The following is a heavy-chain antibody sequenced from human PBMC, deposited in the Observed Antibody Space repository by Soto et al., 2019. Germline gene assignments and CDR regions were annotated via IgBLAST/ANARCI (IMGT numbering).Heavy chain of an antibody. CDR3: ARVRDWFDP. Sequence: SETLSLTCAVYGGSFSGYYWNWIRQPTGKGLEWIGEIDHSGYTNYNPSLKSRVTISVDTSKNQFSLRLTSVTAADTAVYYCARVRDWFDPWGQGTLVTVSS. J-gene: IGHJ5*02. CDR2: IDHSGYT. D-gene: IGHD3-3*01. CDR1: GGSFSGYY. V-gene: IGHV4-34*01.